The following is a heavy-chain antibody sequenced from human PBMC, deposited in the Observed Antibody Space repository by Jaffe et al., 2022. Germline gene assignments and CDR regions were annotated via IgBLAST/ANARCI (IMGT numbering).Heavy chain of an antibody. Sequence: EVQLVESGGVVVQPGGSLRLSCAASGFTFDDYTMHWVRQAPGKGLEWVSLISWDGGSTYYADSVKGRFTISRDNSKNSLYLQMNSLRTEDTALYYCAKGQQLVRGNWFDPWGQGTLVTVSS. J-gene: IGHJ5*02. D-gene: IGHD6-13*01. CDR1: GFTFDDYT. V-gene: IGHV3-43*01. CDR3: AKGQQLVRGNWFDP. CDR2: ISWDGGST.